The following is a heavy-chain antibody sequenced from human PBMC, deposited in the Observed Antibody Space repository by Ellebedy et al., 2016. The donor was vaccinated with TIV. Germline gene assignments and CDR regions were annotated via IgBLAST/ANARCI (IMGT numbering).Heavy chain of an antibody. J-gene: IGHJ4*02. CDR2: IWYDGSNK. CDR1: GFTFSSYG. CDR3: ARDYYGSGSYYSY. D-gene: IGHD3-10*01. Sequence: GESLKISCAASGFTFSSYGMHWVRQAPGKGLAWVAVIWYDGSNKYYADSVKGQFTISRDNSKNTLYLQMNSLRAEDTAVYYCARDYYGSGSYYSYWGQGTLVTVSS. V-gene: IGHV3-33*08.